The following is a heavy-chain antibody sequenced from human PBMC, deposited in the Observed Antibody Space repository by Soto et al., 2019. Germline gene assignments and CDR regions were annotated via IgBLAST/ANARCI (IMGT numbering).Heavy chain of an antibody. D-gene: IGHD3-10*01. CDR3: TTQGFGGLHGLVDV. J-gene: IGHJ6*02. CDR2: ISNIGFT. CDR1: GDSISSFY. Sequence: SETLSLTCPVSGDSISSFYWNWFRQPPGKGLEWIGYISNIGFTRYNPSLKSRVSISVDTSKNQFSLKLTSVTAADTAVYYCTTQGFGGLHGLVDVWGQGTTVTVSS. V-gene: IGHV4-59*08.